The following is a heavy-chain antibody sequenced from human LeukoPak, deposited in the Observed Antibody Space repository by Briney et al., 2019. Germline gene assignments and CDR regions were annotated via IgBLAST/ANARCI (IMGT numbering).Heavy chain of an antibody. J-gene: IGHJ4*02. CDR2: TYYRSKWYN. V-gene: IGHV6-1*01. D-gene: IGHD3-9*01. CDR1: GDSASSNSAA. CDR3: AREYHYDILTGYSGFDY. Sequence: SQTLSLTCAISGDSASSNSAAWNWIRQSPSRGLEWLGRTYYRSKWYNDYAVSVKSRITINPDTSKNQFSLQLNSVTPEDTAVYYCAREYHYDILTGYSGFDYWGQGTLVTVSS.